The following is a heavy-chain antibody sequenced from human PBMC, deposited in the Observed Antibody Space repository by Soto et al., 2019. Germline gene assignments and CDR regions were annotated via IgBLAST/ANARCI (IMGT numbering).Heavy chain of an antibody. J-gene: IGHJ4*02. CDR2: IIPIFGTA. CDR3: ARGWGYDSTDYYYAY. Sequence: QVQLVQSGAEVRKPGSSVRVSCKASGGSFNRHTISWVRQAPGQGLEWMGGIIPIFGTANHAQKFQGRVTIRADESTSTVYMELSSLRSDDTAIYYCARGWGYDSTDYYYAYWGQGTLVIVSS. V-gene: IGHV1-69*01. D-gene: IGHD3-22*01. CDR1: GGSFNRHT.